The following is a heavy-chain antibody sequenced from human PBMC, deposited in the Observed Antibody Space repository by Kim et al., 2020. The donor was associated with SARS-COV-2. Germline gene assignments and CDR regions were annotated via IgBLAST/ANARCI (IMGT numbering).Heavy chain of an antibody. CDR1: GFTFSSYA. Sequence: GGSLRLSCAASGFTFSSYAMHWVRQAPGKGLEWVAVISYDGSNKYYADSVKGRFTISRDNSKNTLYLQMNSLRAEDTAVYYCARDLDSSGYYYNRLEGVYWGQGTLVTVSS. CDR2: ISYDGSNK. J-gene: IGHJ4*02. V-gene: IGHV3-30-3*01. D-gene: IGHD3-22*01. CDR3: ARDLDSSGYYYNRLEGVY.